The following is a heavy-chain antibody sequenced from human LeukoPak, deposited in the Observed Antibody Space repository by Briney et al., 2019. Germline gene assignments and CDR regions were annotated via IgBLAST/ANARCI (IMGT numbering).Heavy chain of an antibody. J-gene: IGHJ6*02. V-gene: IGHV3-21*01. D-gene: IGHD3-3*01. CDR3: ARDGVLRFLELLPQGYYYGMDV. CDR1: GFTFSSYS. Sequence: GGSLRLSCAASGFTFSSYSMNWVRQAPGKGLEWVSSISSSSSYIYYADSVKGRFTISRDNAKNSLYLQMNSLRAEDTAVYYCARDGVLRFLELLPQGYYYGMDVWGQGTTVTVSS. CDR2: ISSSSSYI.